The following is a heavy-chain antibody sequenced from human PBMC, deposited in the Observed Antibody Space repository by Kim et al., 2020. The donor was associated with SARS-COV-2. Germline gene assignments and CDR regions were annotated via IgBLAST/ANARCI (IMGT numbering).Heavy chain of an antibody. CDR3: ARGPEFDYGGHYYYYGMDV. D-gene: IGHD4-17*01. J-gene: IGHJ6*02. V-gene: IGHV3-53*04. CDR1: GFTVSSNY. CDR2: IYSGGST. Sequence: GGSLRLSCAASGFTVSSNYMSWVRQAPGKGLEWVSVIYSGGSTYYADSVKGRFTISRHNSKNTLYLQMNSLRAEDTAVYYCARGPEFDYGGHYYYYGMDVWGQGTTVTVSS.